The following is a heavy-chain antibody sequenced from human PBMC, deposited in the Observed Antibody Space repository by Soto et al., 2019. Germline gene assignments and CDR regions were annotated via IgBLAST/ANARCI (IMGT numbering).Heavy chain of an antibody. J-gene: IGHJ4*02. CDR3: SRSLAIDFDS. V-gene: IGHV3-49*04. CDR2: IRRIAYGGTT. CDR1: GFNFAAYT. Sequence: LRLSCSASGFNFAAYTMSWVRLTPGKGLEWVGFIRRIAYGGTTDYAASVKGRFTISRDDSRKIVYLQMSRLKIEDTAVYYCSRSLAIDFDSRDQGTLVTVSS.